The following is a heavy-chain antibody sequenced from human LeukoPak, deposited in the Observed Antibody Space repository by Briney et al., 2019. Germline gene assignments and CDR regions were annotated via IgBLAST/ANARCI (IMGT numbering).Heavy chain of an antibody. CDR1: GGSFSGYY. Sequence: SETLSLTCAVYGGSFSGYYWSWIRQPPGKGLERIGEINHSGSTNYNPSLKSRVTISVDTPKNQFSLKLSSVTAADTAVYYCARGGRGWLQLDWFDPWGQGTLVTVSS. CDR2: INHSGST. D-gene: IGHD5-24*01. J-gene: IGHJ5*02. V-gene: IGHV4-34*01. CDR3: ARGGRGWLQLDWFDP.